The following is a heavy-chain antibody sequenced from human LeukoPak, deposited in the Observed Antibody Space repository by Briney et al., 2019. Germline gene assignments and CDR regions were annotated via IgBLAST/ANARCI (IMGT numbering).Heavy chain of an antibody. CDR1: GDSISSSSSY. CDR3: ARYDYGDYDWFDP. J-gene: IGHJ5*02. CDR2: RYYRGST. D-gene: IGHD4-17*01. Sequence: SETLSLTCIVSGDSISSSSSYWGWIRQPPGKGLEWIGSRYYRGSTYYNPSLKSRVTISEDTSKNQLSLKLSSVTAADTAVYYCARYDYGDYDWFDPWGQGTLVTVSS. V-gene: IGHV4-39*01.